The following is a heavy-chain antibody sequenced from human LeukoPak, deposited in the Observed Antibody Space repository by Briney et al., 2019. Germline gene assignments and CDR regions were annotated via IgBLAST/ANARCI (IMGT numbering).Heavy chain of an antibody. CDR3: ARQPPYSSSWFDY. CDR2: INHSGST. Sequence: SETLSLTCAVYGGSFSGYYWSWIRQPPGKGLEWIGEINHSGSTNYNPSLKSRVTISVDTSKNQFSLKLSSVTAADTAVYYCARQPPYSSSWFDYWGQGTLVTVSS. D-gene: IGHD6-13*01. CDR1: GGSFSGYY. J-gene: IGHJ4*02. V-gene: IGHV4-34*01.